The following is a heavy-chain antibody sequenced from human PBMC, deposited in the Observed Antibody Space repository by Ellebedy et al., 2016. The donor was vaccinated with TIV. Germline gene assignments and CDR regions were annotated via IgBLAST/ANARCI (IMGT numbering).Heavy chain of an antibody. CDR1: GFTFSDHY. V-gene: IGHV3-72*01. Sequence: SLKISCAVSGFTFSDHYMDWVRLAPGKGPEWVGRSRNKAKSYTTDYAASGKGRFTISRDDSKNSLYLQMNSLKTEETAIYYCARDTTSDYWGQGALVTVSS. D-gene: IGHD1-1*01. CDR3: ARDTTSDY. CDR2: SRNKAKSYTT. J-gene: IGHJ4*02.